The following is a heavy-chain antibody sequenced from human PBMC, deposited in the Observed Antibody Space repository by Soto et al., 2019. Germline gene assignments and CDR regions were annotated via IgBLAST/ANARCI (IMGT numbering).Heavy chain of an antibody. CDR3: VNWFDS. CDR1: GFTFSRYW. Sequence: GSLRLSCAASGFTFSRYWLHWVRQAPGKGLVWVSRINSDGSSISYADSVKGRFTISRDNAKNTLYLQMNSLRAEDTAVYYCVNWFDSWGQGTLVTVSS. CDR2: INSDGSSI. J-gene: IGHJ5*01. V-gene: IGHV3-74*01.